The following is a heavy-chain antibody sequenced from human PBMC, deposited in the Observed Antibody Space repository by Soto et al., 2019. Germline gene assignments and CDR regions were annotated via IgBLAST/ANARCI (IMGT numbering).Heavy chain of an antibody. D-gene: IGHD2-8*01. Sequence: PGGSLRLSCAASGFTVSSNYMSLVRQAPGKGLEWVSVIYSGGSTYYADSVKGRFTISRDNSKNTLYLQMNSLRAEDTAVYYCARIGYCTNGVCYSLVYWGQRTLVTVSS. CDR1: GFTVSSNY. CDR3: ARIGYCTNGVCYSLVY. CDR2: IYSGGST. J-gene: IGHJ4*02. V-gene: IGHV3-66*01.